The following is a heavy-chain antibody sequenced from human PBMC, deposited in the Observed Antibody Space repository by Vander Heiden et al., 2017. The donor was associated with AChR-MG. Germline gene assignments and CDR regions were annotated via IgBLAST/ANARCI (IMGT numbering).Heavy chain of an antibody. CDR1: GASISSGGYY. Sequence: QVQLQESGPGLVKPSQTLSLTCTVPGASISSGGYYWSWIRQHPGKGLEWIGYIYYSGSTYYNPSLKSRVTISVDTSKNQFSLKLSSVTAADTAVYYCARGRWFGELSGWFDPWGQGTLVTVSS. V-gene: IGHV4-31*03. J-gene: IGHJ5*02. CDR2: IYYSGST. D-gene: IGHD3-10*01. CDR3: ARGRWFGELSGWFDP.